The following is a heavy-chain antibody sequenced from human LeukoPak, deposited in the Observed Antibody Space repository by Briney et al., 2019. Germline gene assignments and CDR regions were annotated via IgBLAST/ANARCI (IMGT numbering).Heavy chain of an antibody. J-gene: IGHJ4*02. CDR1: GYTFTRYS. D-gene: IGHD3-16*01. Sequence: ASVKVSCKASGYTFTRYSINWVRQATGQGREWMGWMNPNSGGSGPAQKFQGRVTMTWNTPISTAYMELSSLTFDDTAVYYCAREVRRGTYDYWGQGTLVTVTP. CDR2: MNPNSGGS. CDR3: AREVRRGTYDY. V-gene: IGHV1-8*01.